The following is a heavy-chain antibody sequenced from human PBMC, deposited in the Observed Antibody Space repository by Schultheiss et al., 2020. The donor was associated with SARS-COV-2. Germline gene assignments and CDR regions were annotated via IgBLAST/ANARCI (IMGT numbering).Heavy chain of an antibody. V-gene: IGHV3-30*07. CDR2: ISYDGSNK. CDR1: GFTFSSYA. J-gene: IGHJ4*02. D-gene: IGHD6-19*01. CDR3: ARGEGGVAVDFDY. Sequence: GSLRLSCAASGFTFSSYAMHWVRQAPGKGLEWVAVISYDGSNKYYADSVKGRFTISRDNSKNTLYLQMNSLRAEDTAVYYCARGEGGVAVDFDYWGQGTLVTVSS.